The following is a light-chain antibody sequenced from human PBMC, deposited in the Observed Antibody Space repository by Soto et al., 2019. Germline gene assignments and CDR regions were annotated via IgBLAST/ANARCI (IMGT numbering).Light chain of an antibody. Sequence: QSALTQPPSASGSPGQSVTISCTGTSSDVGGYNYVSWYQQHPGKAPKLVIYEVSKRPSGVPDRFSGSKSGNTAALTVSGLQADDEADDYCSSYAGSNNLVFGGGTKLTVL. CDR3: SSYAGSNNLV. CDR2: EVS. J-gene: IGLJ3*02. CDR1: SSDVGGYNY. V-gene: IGLV2-8*01.